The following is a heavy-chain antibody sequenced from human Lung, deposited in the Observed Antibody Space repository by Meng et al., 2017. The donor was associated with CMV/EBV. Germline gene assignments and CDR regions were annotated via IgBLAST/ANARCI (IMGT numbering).Heavy chain of an antibody. Sequence: QGQLQEAGQRLVKPSGTLSLTCGVSGVSISSNIRWTWVRQPPGKGLEWIGDIDDSGSTNYSPSLNSRISISLDKSKNHFSLKVNSVTAADTAVYYCARGKQDAWELLAYWGQGALVTVSS. V-gene: IGHV4-4*02. CDR2: IDDSGST. D-gene: IGHD1-26*01. CDR3: ARGKQDAWELLAY. J-gene: IGHJ4*02. CDR1: GVSISSNIR.